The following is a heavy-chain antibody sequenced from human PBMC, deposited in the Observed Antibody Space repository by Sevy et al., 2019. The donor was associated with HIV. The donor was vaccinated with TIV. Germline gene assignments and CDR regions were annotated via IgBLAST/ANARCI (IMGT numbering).Heavy chain of an antibody. CDR1: GFTFSSYA. J-gene: IGHJ4*02. D-gene: IGHD2-2*01. Sequence: GGSLRLSCAASGFTFSSYAMSWVRLAPGKGLEWVSVISGNGGYTYYADSVKGRFTISRDTSKNTLYLQMNSLRAEDTAVYYCAKGSTSSSEVGYFDYWGQGTLVTVSS. CDR2: ISGNGGYT. CDR3: AKGSTSSSEVGYFDY. V-gene: IGHV3-23*01.